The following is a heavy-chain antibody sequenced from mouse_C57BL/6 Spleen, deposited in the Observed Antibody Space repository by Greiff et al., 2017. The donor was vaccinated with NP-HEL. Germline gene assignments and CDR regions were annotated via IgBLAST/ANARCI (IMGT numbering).Heavy chain of an antibody. Sequence: EVQLQQSGPELVKPGASVKISCKASGYTFTDYYMNWVKQSHGKSLEWIGDINPNNGGTSYNQKFKGKATLTVDKSSSTAYMELRSLTSEDSAVYYCALLGLYYAMDYWGQGTSVTVSS. CDR2: INPNNGGT. CDR3: ALLGLYYAMDY. J-gene: IGHJ4*01. D-gene: IGHD4-1*01. V-gene: IGHV1-26*01. CDR1: GYTFTDYY.